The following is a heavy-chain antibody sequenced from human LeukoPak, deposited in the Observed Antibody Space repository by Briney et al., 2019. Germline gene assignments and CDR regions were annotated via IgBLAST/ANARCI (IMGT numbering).Heavy chain of an antibody. CDR1: GFTFSSYG. V-gene: IGHV3-30*18. D-gene: IGHD6-13*01. CDR3: AKDPYAGKRPVGYFQH. Sequence: GSLRLSCAASGFTFSSYGMHWVRQAPGKGLEGVAVISYDGSNKYYADSVKGRFTISRDNSKNTLYLQMNSLRAEDTAVYYCAKDPYAGKRPVGYFQHWGQGTLVTVSS. J-gene: IGHJ1*01. CDR2: ISYDGSNK.